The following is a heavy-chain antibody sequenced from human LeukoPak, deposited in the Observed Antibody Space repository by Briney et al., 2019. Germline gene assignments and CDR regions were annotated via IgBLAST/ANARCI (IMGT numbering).Heavy chain of an antibody. D-gene: IGHD3-3*01. CDR3: ARDLHYDFWSGYSGTFDY. Sequence: GSLRLSCAASGFTFSNAWMSWVRQAPGKGLEWVANIKQDGSEKYYVDSEKGRFTISRDNAKNSLYLQMNSLRAEDTAVYYCARDLHYDFWSGYSGTFDYWGQGTLVTVSS. J-gene: IGHJ4*02. CDR1: GFTFSNAW. CDR2: IKQDGSEK. V-gene: IGHV3-7*01.